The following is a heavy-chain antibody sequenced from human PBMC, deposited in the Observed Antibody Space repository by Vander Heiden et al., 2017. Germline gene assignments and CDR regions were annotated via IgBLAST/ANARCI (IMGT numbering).Heavy chain of an antibody. CDR2: ISYDGSNK. J-gene: IGHJ4*02. D-gene: IGHD3-9*01. Sequence: QVQLVESGGGVVQPGRSLRLSCAASGFTFSGYAMHWVRQAPGKGLEWVAVISYDGSNKYYADSVKGRFTISRDNSKNTLYLQMNSLRAEDTAVYYCARDPRGDILTGFFDYWGQGTLVTVSS. CDR1: GFTFSGYA. CDR3: ARDPRGDILTGFFDY. V-gene: IGHV3-30-3*01.